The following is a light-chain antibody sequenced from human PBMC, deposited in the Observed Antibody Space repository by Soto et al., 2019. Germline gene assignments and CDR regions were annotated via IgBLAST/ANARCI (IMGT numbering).Light chain of an antibody. J-gene: IGKJ1*01. CDR1: QSVSSSY. V-gene: IGKV3-20*01. CDR3: QQYGSSPTWT. Sequence: EIVLTQSPGTLSLSPGERATLSCRASQSVSSSYLAWYQQKPGQAPRLLIYGASSRATGIPDRFSGSGSGTDFTLTISRLETEGFAVYYCQQYGSSPTWTFGQGTKVEIK. CDR2: GAS.